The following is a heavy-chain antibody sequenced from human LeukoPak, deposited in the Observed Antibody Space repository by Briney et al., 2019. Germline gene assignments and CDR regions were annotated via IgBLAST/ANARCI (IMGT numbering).Heavy chain of an antibody. CDR2: IGGSDGTT. D-gene: IGHD4-23*01. Sequence: GGSLRPSCAASGFTFSSYAMTWVRQAPGKGLEWVSGIGGSDGTTYYAGSVKGRFTISRDNSKNTLYLEMNSLRADDTAVCYCSKVRGNSIWNFFDYWGQGTLVTVSS. CDR3: SKVRGNSIWNFFDY. J-gene: IGHJ4*02. V-gene: IGHV3-23*01. CDR1: GFTFSSYA.